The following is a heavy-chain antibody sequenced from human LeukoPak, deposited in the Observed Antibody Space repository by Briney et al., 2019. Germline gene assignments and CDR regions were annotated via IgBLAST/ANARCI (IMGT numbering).Heavy chain of an antibody. CDR1: GFTFDDYA. CDR3: AKPIAAAGWYYFDY. J-gene: IGHJ4*02. Sequence: PGGSLRLSCAASGFTFDDYAMHWVRQAPGKGLEWVSGISWNSGSIGYADSVKGRFTISRDNAKNSLYLQMNSLRAEDTAVYYCAKPIAAAGWYYFDYWGQGTLVTVSS. D-gene: IGHD6-13*01. V-gene: IGHV3-9*01. CDR2: ISWNSGSI.